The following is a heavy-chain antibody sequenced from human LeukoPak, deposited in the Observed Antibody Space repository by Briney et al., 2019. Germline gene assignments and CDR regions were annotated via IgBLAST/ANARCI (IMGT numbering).Heavy chain of an antibody. CDR2: IAISGTYI. CDR1: GFILSDYN. CDR3: ARDLSATARAYDY. D-gene: IGHD1-26*01. V-gene: IGHV3-21*01. Sequence: PGGSLRLSCAASGFILSDYNMNGVRQAPGKGLEWVSFIAISGTYITYADSLKGRFTISRDSAKNSLYLQMNSLRAEDTAVYYCARDLSATARAYDYWGHGTLVTVSS. J-gene: IGHJ4*01.